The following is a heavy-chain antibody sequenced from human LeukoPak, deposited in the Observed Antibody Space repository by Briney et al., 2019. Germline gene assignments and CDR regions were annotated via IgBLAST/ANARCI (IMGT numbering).Heavy chain of an antibody. CDR3: ARDHSSGLYYFDY. D-gene: IGHD6-19*01. V-gene: IGHV1-69*13. CDR1: GYTFTSYY. CDR2: IIPIFGTA. Sequence: ASVKVSCKASGYTFTSYYMHWVRQAPGQGLEWMGGIIPIFGTANYAQKFQGRVTITADESTSTAYMELSSLRSEDTAVYYCARDHSSGLYYFDYWGQGTLVTVSS. J-gene: IGHJ4*02.